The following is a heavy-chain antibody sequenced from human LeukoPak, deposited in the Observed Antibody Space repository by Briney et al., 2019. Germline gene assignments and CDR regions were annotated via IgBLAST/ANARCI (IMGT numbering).Heavy chain of an antibody. V-gene: IGHV7-4-1*02. Sequence: GASVRVSCTASGYTFTIYAVVWVRQAPGQGLDWMGWINTNTGNPTYAQGFTGRFVFSLDTSVSTAYLQINSLKAEDTAVYYCARAVASGYGSDYWGQGTLVTAS. CDR3: ARAVASGYGSDY. J-gene: IGHJ4*02. CDR2: INTNTGNP. D-gene: IGHD3-10*01. CDR1: GYTFTIYA.